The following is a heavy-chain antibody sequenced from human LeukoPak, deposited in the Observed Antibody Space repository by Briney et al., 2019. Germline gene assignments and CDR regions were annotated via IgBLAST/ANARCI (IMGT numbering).Heavy chain of an antibody. V-gene: IGHV3-21*01. D-gene: IGHD3-22*01. J-gene: IGHJ3*02. CDR3: ARDRSYYYDSRDAFDI. CDR2: ISSSSSYI. Sequence: GGSLRLSCAASGFTFSSYSMNWVRQAPGKGLEWVSSISSSSSYIYYADSVKGRFTISRDNAKNSLYLQMNSLRAEDTAVYYCARDRSYYYDSRDAFDIWGQGTMVTVSS. CDR1: GFTFSSYS.